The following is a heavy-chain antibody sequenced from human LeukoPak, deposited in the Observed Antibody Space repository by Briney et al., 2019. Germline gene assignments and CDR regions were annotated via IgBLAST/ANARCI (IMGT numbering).Heavy chain of an antibody. CDR2: ISSSSSYI. Sequence: GSLRLSCAASGFTFSSYSMNWVRQAPGKGLEWVSSISSSSSYIYYADSVKGRFTISRDNAKNSLYLQMNSLRAEDTAVYYCARDSGVAAANDGLDPWGQGTLATVSS. CDR3: ARDSGVAAANDGLDP. D-gene: IGHD6-13*01. V-gene: IGHV3-21*01. J-gene: IGHJ5*02. CDR1: GFTFSSYS.